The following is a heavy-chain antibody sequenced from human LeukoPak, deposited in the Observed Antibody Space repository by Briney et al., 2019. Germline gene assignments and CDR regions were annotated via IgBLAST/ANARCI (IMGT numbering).Heavy chain of an antibody. D-gene: IGHD2-21*02. Sequence: GGSLRLSCAVSGFIFSSFGMIWVGQSPGKGREWLASISGRGDFIYYADSVKGRFTISKPNAKTSVHLQLNRPRAEDTAIYYCARDRGASSGGDCYFYFGHWGKGHRVTVSS. CDR1: GFIFSSFG. CDR2: ISGRGDFI. CDR3: ARDRGASSGGDCYFYFGH. V-gene: IGHV3-21*01. J-gene: IGHJ4*02.